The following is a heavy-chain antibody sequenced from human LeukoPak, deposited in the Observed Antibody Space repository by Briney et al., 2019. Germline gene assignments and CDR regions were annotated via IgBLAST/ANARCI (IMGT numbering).Heavy chain of an antibody. D-gene: IGHD2-2*01. Sequence: HRASVKVSCKASGGTFSSYAISWVRQAPEQGLEWMGGIIPIFATANYAQKFQGRVTITTDESTSTAYMELSSLRSEGTAVYYCARGAGYCSSTSCYPPDYYMDVWGKGTTVTVSS. CDR1: GGTFSSYA. CDR2: IIPIFATA. CDR3: ARGAGYCSSTSCYPPDYYMDV. V-gene: IGHV1-69*05. J-gene: IGHJ6*03.